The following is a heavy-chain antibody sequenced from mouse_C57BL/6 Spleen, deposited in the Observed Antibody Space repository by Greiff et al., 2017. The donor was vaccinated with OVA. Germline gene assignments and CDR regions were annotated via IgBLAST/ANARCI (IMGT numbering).Heavy chain of an antibody. J-gene: IGHJ4*01. D-gene: IGHD2-1*01. V-gene: IGHV2-2*01. CDR1: GFSLTSYG. CDR3: ARKDLLWGAMDY. CDR2: IWSGGST. Sequence: QVKLKESGPGLVQPSQSLSITCTVSGFSLTSYGVHWVRQSPGKGLEWLGVIWSGGSTDYNAAFISRLSISKDNSKSQVFFKMNSLQADDTAIYYCARKDLLWGAMDYWGQGTSVTVSS.